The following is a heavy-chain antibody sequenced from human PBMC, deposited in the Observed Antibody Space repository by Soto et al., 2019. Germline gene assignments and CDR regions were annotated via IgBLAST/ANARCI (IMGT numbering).Heavy chain of an antibody. V-gene: IGHV3-23*01. J-gene: IGHJ4*02. CDR1: EFTFSNYA. CDR3: AKNPGYYYDSTGYHFDY. Sequence: GGSLRLSCAASEFTFSNYAMSWVRQAPGKGLEWVSAISYGGGTTYYADSVKGRFTISRDNSKNKLNLKMKSKRAEDTAVYYCAKNPGYYYDSTGYHFDYWGQGT. CDR2: ISYGGGTT. D-gene: IGHD3-22*01.